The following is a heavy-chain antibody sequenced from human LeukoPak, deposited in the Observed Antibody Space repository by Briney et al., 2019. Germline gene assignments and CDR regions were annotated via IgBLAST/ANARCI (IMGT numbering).Heavy chain of an antibody. Sequence: SETLSLTCTVSGGSIFSYYWSWIRQPPGKELERMGYIYYSGSTNYNPSLKSRVTISVDTSKNQFSLKLSSVTAADTAVYYCAARPGDYDFWSGYHAFDYWGQGTLVTVSS. CDR1: GGSIFSYY. CDR3: AARPGDYDFWSGYHAFDY. CDR2: IYYSGST. V-gene: IGHV4-59*12. J-gene: IGHJ4*02. D-gene: IGHD3-3*01.